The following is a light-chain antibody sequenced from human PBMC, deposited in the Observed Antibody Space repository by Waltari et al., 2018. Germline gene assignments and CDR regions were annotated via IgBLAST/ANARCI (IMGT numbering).Light chain of an antibody. CDR3: QQYNNWPRS. V-gene: IGKV3-15*01. Sequence: EIVMTQSPATLSVSPGERATLSCRASQSVRSNLAWYQQKPGQAPRLLIYGVSTRATGIPTRFSGSGSGTEFTLTISSLQSEDFAVYYCQQYNNWPRSFGQGTRLEIK. J-gene: IGKJ5*01. CDR1: QSVRSN. CDR2: GVS.